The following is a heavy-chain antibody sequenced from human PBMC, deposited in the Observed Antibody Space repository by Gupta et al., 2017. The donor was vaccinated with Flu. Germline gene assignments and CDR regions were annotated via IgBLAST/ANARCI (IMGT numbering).Heavy chain of an antibody. D-gene: IGHD1-26*01. CDR1: GVTWISDP. CDR3: AESEASGNYDFDY. V-gene: IGHV3-23*01. Sequence: VALLESGGGLVQPGGSLRPSCPAPGVTWISDPMRWCGQAPGTGLEGGSGVSGGGGSTNYADSVKGRFTISRDNSKNKVYLQMNSLRAEDTAVYCCAESEASGNYDFDYWGQGTLVTVSA. J-gene: IGHJ4*02. CDR2: VSGGGGST.